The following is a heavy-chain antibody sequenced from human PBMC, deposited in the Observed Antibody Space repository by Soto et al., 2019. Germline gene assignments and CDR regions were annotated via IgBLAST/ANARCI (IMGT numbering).Heavy chain of an antibody. D-gene: IGHD2-21*01. CDR3: ASPVYDCGGYCYRDDAFDM. CDR2: ISASNGNT. Sequence: QVQLVQSGAEVKQPGSSVKVACKSSGYTFTSYGISGGRQAPGQGVEWMGWISASNGNTNYAQKLQGRVNMTTDTTASTAYMELRSLRSDDTAVYYCASPVYDCGGYCYRDDAFDMWGQGTMVTVSS. CDR1: GYTFTSYG. V-gene: IGHV1-18*01. J-gene: IGHJ3*02.